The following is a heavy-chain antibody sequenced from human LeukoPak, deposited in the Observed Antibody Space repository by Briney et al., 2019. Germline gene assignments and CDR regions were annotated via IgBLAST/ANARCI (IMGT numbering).Heavy chain of an antibody. Sequence: GGSLRLSCAASGFIASTLMHWFRQAPGKGLVWVARINVEGDYIDYAESVKGRFTISRDSAKNSLYLQMNSLRPEDTGVYYCARDLTGPYDHWGQGTLVTVSS. D-gene: IGHD3-22*01. V-gene: IGHV3-74*01. CDR2: INVEGDYI. CDR1: GFIASTL. J-gene: IGHJ4*02. CDR3: ARDLTGPYDH.